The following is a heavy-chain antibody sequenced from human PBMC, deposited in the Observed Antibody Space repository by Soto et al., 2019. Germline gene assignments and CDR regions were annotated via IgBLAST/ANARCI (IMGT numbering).Heavy chain of an antibody. V-gene: IGHV3-23*01. CDR2: ISGSAGST. J-gene: IGHJ4*02. CDR3: AKAGGAAGTVDYFDY. Sequence: LILSCAASGFTFNHYAINWFRQSPVKGLEWVSVISGSAGSTYYADSVKGRFTITRDNSKNTLYLQMSSLRAEDTAVYYCAKAGGAAGTVDYFDYWGQGTLVTVSS. CDR1: GFTFNHYA. D-gene: IGHD6-13*01.